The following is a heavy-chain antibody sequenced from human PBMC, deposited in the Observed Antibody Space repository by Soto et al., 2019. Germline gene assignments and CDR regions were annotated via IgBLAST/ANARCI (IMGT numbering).Heavy chain of an antibody. Sequence: GGSLRLSCAASGLTFSSYEMNWVRQAPGKGLEWVSYISSSGSTIYYADSVKGRFTISRDNAKNSLYLQMNSLRAEDTAVYYCETPPWGLRLVPHYGMDVWGQGTTVTVSS. CDR3: ETPPWGLRLVPHYGMDV. CDR1: GLTFSSYE. V-gene: IGHV3-48*03. CDR2: ISSSGSTI. J-gene: IGHJ6*02. D-gene: IGHD3-16*01.